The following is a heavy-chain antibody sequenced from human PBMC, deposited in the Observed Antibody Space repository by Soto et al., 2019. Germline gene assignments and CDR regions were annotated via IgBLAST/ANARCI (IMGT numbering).Heavy chain of an antibody. CDR2: IYYSGST. CDR3: ARDHHSFYDTSGYYPYFDY. CDR1: GGYVNTAPYY. Sequence: SETLSLTCTVSGGYVNTAPYYWSWIRQPPGKGLEWIGYIYYSGSTNYNPSLRSQLSISLDTSKNQFSLNLSSVTAADTAVYFCARDHHSFYDTSGYYPYFDYWGQGTLVTVSS. D-gene: IGHD3-22*01. J-gene: IGHJ4*02. V-gene: IGHV4-61*01.